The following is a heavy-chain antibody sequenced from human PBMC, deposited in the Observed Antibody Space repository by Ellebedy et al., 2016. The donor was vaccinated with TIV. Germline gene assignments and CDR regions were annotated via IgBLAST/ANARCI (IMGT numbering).Heavy chain of an antibody. CDR2: ISYTGDLM. Sequence: PGGSLRLSCTASGSTSSRYYMSWFRQAPGQGPEWVSYISYTGDLMYYADSVKGRFTTSRDNAGNSLYLQMNSLRAEDTAVYYCARDQGWAVAGTTRFDCWGQGTLVTVSS. D-gene: IGHD6-19*01. J-gene: IGHJ4*02. CDR3: ARDQGWAVAGTTRFDC. V-gene: IGHV3-11*04. CDR1: GSTSSRYY.